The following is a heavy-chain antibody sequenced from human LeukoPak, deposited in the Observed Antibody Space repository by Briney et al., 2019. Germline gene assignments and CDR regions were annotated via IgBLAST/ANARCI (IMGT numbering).Heavy chain of an antibody. J-gene: IGHJ4*02. CDR3: ATEVYFSDSSGSFDF. CDR2: INPNSGGT. Sequence: ASVNVSFKASGYTFTYYFIHWVRQAPGQGHEWMGWINPNSGGTNYAQKFQGRVAMTRDTSITTAYMDLSRLTSDDTAVYYCATEVYFSDSSGSFDFWGQGTLVTVSS. CDR1: GYTFTYYF. D-gene: IGHD3-22*01. V-gene: IGHV1-2*02.